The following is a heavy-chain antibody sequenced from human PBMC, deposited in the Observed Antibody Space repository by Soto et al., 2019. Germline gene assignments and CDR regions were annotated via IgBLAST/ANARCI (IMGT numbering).Heavy chain of an antibody. CDR2: IYYSGST. D-gene: IGHD6-19*01. CDR1: GGSISSYY. CDR3: AGHLEAVAELHWFDP. Sequence: SETLSLTCTVSGGSISSYYWSWIRQPPGKGLEWIGYIYYSGSTNYNPSLKSRVTISVDTSKNQFSLKLSSVTAADTAVYYCAGHLEAVAELHWFDPWGQGTLVTVSS. J-gene: IGHJ5*02. V-gene: IGHV4-59*08.